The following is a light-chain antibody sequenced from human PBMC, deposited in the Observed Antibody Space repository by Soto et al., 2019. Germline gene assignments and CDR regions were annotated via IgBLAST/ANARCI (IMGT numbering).Light chain of an antibody. J-gene: IGKJ4*01. CDR1: QGISSA. CDR3: QQLRSYPST. CDR2: DAS. Sequence: AIQVTQSPSSLSASVGDRVTITCRASQGISSALVWYQQKPGKAPKLLIYDASTLESGVPSRFSGSGYGTDFTLTISSLQPEDFATYYCQQLRSYPSTFGGGTKVEI. V-gene: IGKV1-13*02.